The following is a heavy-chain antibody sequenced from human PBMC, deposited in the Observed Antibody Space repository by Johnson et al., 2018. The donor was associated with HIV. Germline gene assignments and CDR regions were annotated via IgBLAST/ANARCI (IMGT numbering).Heavy chain of an antibody. CDR3: AKDRSRLGAFDI. J-gene: IGHJ3*02. V-gene: IGHV3-13*01. D-gene: IGHD2-15*01. CDR2: IGTAGDT. Sequence: VQLVESGGGVVQPGGSLRLSCAESGFTFSSYGMHWVRQATGKGLEWVSAIGTAGDTYYPGSVKGRFTISRDNSKNTLYLQMNSLRAEDTAVYYCAKDRSRLGAFDIWGQGTMVTVSS. CDR1: GFTFSSYG.